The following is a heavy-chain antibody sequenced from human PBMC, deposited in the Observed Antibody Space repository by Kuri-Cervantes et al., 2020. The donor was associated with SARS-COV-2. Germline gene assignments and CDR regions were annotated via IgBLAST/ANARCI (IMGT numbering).Heavy chain of an antibody. D-gene: IGHD2-15*01. CDR3: AGLGYCSGGSCYYYYYGMDV. CDR2: IIPIFGTA. V-gene: IGHV1-69*13. J-gene: IGHJ6*02. Sequence: SVKVSCKASGGTFSSYAISWVRQAPGQGLEWMGGIIPIFGTAIYAQKFQGRVTITADESTSTAYMELSSLRSEDTAVYYCAGLGYCSGGSCYYYYYGMDVWGQGTTVTVSS. CDR1: GGTFSSYA.